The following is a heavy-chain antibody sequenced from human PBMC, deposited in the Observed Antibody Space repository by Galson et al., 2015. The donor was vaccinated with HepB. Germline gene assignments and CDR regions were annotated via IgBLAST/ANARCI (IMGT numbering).Heavy chain of an antibody. V-gene: IGHV1-2*02. CDR1: GYTFTAYY. CDR3: ARGFEYGDYNY. J-gene: IGHJ4*02. CDR2: INPNSGGT. Sequence: SVKVSCKASGYTFTAYYMDWVRQAPGQGLEWMGWINPNSGGTNYEQKFQGRVTMTRDTSISTAYMELSRLRSDDTAVYYCARGFEYGDYNYWGQGTLVTVSS. D-gene: IGHD4-17*01.